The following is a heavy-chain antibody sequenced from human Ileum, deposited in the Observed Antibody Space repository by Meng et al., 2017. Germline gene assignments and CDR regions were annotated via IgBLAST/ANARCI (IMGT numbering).Heavy chain of an antibody. CDR1: GGSLNGDY. J-gene: IGHJ1*01. CDR3: ARGDIAARCQH. V-gene: IGHV4-34*01. D-gene: IGHD6-6*01. Sequence: QVRVRLGGAGLFKPSETLSLPWGFYGGSLNGDYCTWIRQPPGEGLEWIGEIHHSGSITYNPSLESRVTISMDTSKKQFSLKLHSVTAADTAVYYCARGDIAARCQHWGQGTLVTVSS. CDR2: IHHSGSI.